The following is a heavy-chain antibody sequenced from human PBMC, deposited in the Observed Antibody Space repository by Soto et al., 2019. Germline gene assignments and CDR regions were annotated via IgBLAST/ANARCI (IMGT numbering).Heavy chain of an antibody. CDR2: INPTSGST. J-gene: IGHJ5*02. V-gene: IGHV1-46*01. D-gene: IGHD1-26*01. Sequence: QVQLLQSGAEVKRPGASVNVSCKAFGYTFTTYYMHWVRQAPGQGLEWMGMINPTSGSTTYAQNFQVRVTMTRDKSTRTVYMELNSLRSADTAVYSCARLDIVGPSTVPCGQGTLVTVSS. CDR1: GYTFTTYY. CDR3: ARLDIVGPSTVP.